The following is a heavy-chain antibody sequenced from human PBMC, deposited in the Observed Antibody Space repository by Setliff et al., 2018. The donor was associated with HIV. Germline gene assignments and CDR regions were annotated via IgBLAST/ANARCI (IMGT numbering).Heavy chain of an antibody. CDR2: IYTSGST. J-gene: IGHJ6*03. CDR1: GGSFSGYY. D-gene: IGHD6-6*01. Sequence: SETLSLTCAVYGGSFSGYYWNWIRQPAGKGLEWIGHIYTSGSTNYNPSLKSRVTISVDTSKNQFSLKLSSVTAADTAVYYCARDGGAARPMDVWGKGTTVTVSS. CDR3: ARDGGAARPMDV. V-gene: IGHV4-4*07.